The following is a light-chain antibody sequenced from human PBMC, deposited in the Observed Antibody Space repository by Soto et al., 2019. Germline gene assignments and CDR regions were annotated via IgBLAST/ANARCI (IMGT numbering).Light chain of an antibody. CDR2: DAS. V-gene: IGKV3-11*01. CDR3: QQRSNWPPT. CDR1: QSVSSY. J-gene: IGKJ5*01. Sequence: ESVLTESAATLSLSPWERATLSCRASQSVSSYLAWYQQKPGQAPRLLIYDASNRATGIPARFSGSGSGTDFTLTISSLEPEDFAVYYCQQRSNWPPTFGQGTRLEIK.